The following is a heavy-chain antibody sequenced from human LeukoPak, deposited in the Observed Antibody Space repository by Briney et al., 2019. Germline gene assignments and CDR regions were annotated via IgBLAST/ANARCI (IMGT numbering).Heavy chain of an antibody. Sequence: GGSLRLSCTASGFTFTSYWMTWVRQAPGRELEWVASIKEDGSEKQYVESVRGRFTISRDNAKNSLYLQMSSLTAEDTAVYYCVGNVEFWGQGTLVSVSS. CDR3: VGNVEF. CDR2: IKEDGSEK. CDR1: GFTFTSYW. V-gene: IGHV3-7*02. J-gene: IGHJ4*02.